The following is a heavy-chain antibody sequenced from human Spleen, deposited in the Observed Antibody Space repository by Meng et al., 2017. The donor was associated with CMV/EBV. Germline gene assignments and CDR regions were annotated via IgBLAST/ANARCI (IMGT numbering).Heavy chain of an antibody. Sequence: GESLKISCAASGFMFSNYAMSWVRQAPGKGLEWVSGISGSGDSTYYADSVKGRFTISRDTSKNTLYLQMNSLRAEDTAVYCCAKGGYGSSWRYYFDYWGQGTLVTVSS. CDR1: GFMFSNYA. J-gene: IGHJ4*02. CDR2: ISGSGDST. CDR3: AKGGYGSSWRYYFDY. V-gene: IGHV3-23*01. D-gene: IGHD6-13*01.